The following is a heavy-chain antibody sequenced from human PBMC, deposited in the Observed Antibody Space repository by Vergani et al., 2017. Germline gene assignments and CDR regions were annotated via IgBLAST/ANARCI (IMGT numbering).Heavy chain of an antibody. D-gene: IGHD3-22*01. Sequence: QVQLQESGPGLVKPSGTLSLTCAVSGGSISSSNWWSWVRQPPGKGLEWIGEIYHSGSTNYNPSLKSRVTISVDKSKNKFSLKLSSVTAADTAVYYCARGGYYYDSSGYPTRAFDIWGQGTMVTVSS. CDR1: GGSISSSNW. V-gene: IGHV4-4*02. J-gene: IGHJ3*02. CDR3: ARGGYYYDSSGYPTRAFDI. CDR2: IYHSGST.